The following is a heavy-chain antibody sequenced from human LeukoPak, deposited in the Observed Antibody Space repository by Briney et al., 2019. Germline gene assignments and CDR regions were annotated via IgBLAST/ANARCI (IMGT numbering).Heavy chain of an antibody. V-gene: IGHV3-23*01. CDR2: ITNSGDVT. CDR3: AKGQTGAPSFYYFFYLDG. Sequence: GGSLRLSRAASGFTFRVYAMAWVRQAPGKGLEWVSTITNSGDVTYYTDSVKGRFTISRDNSKNTLYLQMHSLTAEDTVLYFCAKGQTGAPSFYYFFYLDGWGKGSTVIVSS. CDR1: GFTFRVYA. J-gene: IGHJ6*03. D-gene: IGHD2-8*02.